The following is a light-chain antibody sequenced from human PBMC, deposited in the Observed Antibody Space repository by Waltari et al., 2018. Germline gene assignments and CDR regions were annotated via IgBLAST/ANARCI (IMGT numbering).Light chain of an antibody. CDR3: QQYYNTPRT. V-gene: IGKV4-1*01. CDR1: QSLLYSSNNKNN. CDR2: WAS. J-gene: IGKJ1*01. Sequence: DIVMTQSPDSLAVSLGERATINCKSSQSLLYSSNNKNNLAWYQQKPGQPPKLLIYWASTRESGVPDQFSGSGSGIHFTLTISSLQAEDVAVYYCQQYYNTPRTFGQGTKVEIK.